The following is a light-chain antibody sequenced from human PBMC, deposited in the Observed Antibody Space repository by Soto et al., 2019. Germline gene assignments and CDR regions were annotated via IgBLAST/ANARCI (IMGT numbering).Light chain of an antibody. CDR2: KAS. J-gene: IGKJ1*01. Sequence: DIQMTQSPSTLSASVGDRVTITCRASQSISSWLAWYQQKPRKAPKLLIYKASTLESGVPSRFSGSGSGTEFTLTISSLHPDVFATYYCQHYNSYWTFGQGTKVEIK. V-gene: IGKV1-5*03. CDR1: QSISSW. CDR3: QHYNSYWT.